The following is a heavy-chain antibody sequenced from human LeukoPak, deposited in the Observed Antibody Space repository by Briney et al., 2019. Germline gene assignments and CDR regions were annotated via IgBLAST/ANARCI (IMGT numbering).Heavy chain of an antibody. CDR1: GFTFSSHA. J-gene: IGHJ6*03. Sequence: GGSLRLSCAASGFTFSSHAMSWVRQAPGKGREWVSGITASGDSTSYADSEKGRFTISRDNSRNTLYLQVNSLRAEDTAVYYCAKVVYYDSGGYFYYYHYMDVWGKGTTVTVSS. D-gene: IGHD3-22*01. CDR2: ITASGDST. V-gene: IGHV3-23*01. CDR3: AKVVYYDSGGYFYYYHYMDV.